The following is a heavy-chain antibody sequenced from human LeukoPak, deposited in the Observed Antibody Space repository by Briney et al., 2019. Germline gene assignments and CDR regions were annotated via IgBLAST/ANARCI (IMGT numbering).Heavy chain of an antibody. J-gene: IGHJ5*02. CDR3: AREYGSGSSRRRFDP. CDR2: ISSSSDYI. V-gene: IGHV3-21*01. CDR1: GFTFNNYI. Sequence: GGSLRLSCAASGFTFNNYIMNWVRQAPGKGLEWVSSISSSSDYIYYADSVKGRFTISRDNAENSLYLQMNSLRAEDTAVYYCAREYGSGSSRRRFDPWGQGTLVTVSS. D-gene: IGHD3-10*01.